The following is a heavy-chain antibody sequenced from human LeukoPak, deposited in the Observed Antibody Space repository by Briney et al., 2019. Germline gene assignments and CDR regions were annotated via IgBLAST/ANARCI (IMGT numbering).Heavy chain of an antibody. CDR2: INHSGRP. Sequence: PGGSLRLSCAASGFTFSSYEMNWVRQPPGKGLEWIGEINHSGRPNYIPSLKSRVIVSVDTSKNQFSLKLSSVTAADTAVYYCARGGRIVGDTGNLDYWGQGTLVTVSS. V-gene: IGHV4-34*01. CDR3: ARGGRIVGDTGNLDY. J-gene: IGHJ4*02. CDR1: GFTFSSYE. D-gene: IGHD1-26*01.